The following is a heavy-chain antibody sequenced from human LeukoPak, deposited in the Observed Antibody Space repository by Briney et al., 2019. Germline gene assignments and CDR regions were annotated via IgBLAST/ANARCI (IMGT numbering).Heavy chain of an antibody. CDR2: IKQDGVEK. CDR3: ARGDQGGFDY. CDR1: GFTFSSAW. V-gene: IGHV3-7*05. J-gene: IGHJ4*02. Sequence: TGGSLRLSCAASGFTFSSAWMIWVCQAPGKELEWVASIKQDGVEKHYVDSVKGRFSISRDNAKNSLYLHMSSLTAEDTAVYYCARGDQGGFDYWGQGTLVTVPS. D-gene: IGHD3-16*01.